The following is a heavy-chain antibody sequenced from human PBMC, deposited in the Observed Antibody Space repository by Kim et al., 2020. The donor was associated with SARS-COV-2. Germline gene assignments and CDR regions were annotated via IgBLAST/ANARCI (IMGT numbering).Heavy chain of an antibody. V-gene: IGHV3-11*01. D-gene: IGHD6-19*01. J-gene: IGHJ3*02. CDR3: ARAIAVAALGEDAFDI. CDR1: GFTFSDYY. CDR2: ISSSGGTI. Sequence: GGSLRLSCAASGFTFSDYYMSWIRQAPGKGLEWVSYISSSGGTIYYADSVKGRFTISRDNAKNSLYLQMNSLRAEDTAVYYCARAIAVAALGEDAFDIWGQGTMVTVS.